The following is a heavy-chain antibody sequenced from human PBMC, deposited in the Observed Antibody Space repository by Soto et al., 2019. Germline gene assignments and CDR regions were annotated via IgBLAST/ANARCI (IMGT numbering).Heavy chain of an antibody. CDR3: AKDRVGGTFYTPLGF. J-gene: IGHJ4*02. CDR1: GFTLGRYG. D-gene: IGHD1-7*01. CDR2: VSPNGQGI. Sequence: GGSLRLSCAASGFTLGRYGMSWVRQAPGKGLEWVSAVSPNGQGIYYADSVRGRFTISRDFSKNTVFLHMDSLRAEDTAVYYCAKDRVGGTFYTPLGFWGQGTLVTVS. V-gene: IGHV3-23*01.